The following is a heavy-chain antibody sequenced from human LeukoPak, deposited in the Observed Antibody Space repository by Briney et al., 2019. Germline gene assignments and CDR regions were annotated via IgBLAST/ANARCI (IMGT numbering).Heavy chain of an antibody. D-gene: IGHD3-16*01. CDR2: IYYSGST. CDR3: ARSAFTFGGAGMKVAFDY. J-gene: IGHJ4*02. CDR1: GGSISSYY. Sequence: SETLSLTCTVSGGSISSYYWSWIRQPPGKGLEWIGYIYYSGSTNYNPSLKSRVTISVDTSKNQFSLKLSSVTAADTAVYYCARSAFTFGGAGMKVAFDYWGQGTLVTVSS. V-gene: IGHV4-59*01.